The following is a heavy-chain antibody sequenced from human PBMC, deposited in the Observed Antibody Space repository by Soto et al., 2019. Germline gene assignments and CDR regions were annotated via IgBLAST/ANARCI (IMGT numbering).Heavy chain of an antibody. CDR3: AHREDSSKYEY. Sequence: SGPTPVNPTQTLTLTCTCPGFPLNSNRVGVAWIRQPPGKALEWLGIVYWNDEKRYSTSLKNRLTITKDTSTSQVFLKMTNMDSADTGTYFCAHREDSSKYEYWGPGILVTVSS. CDR2: VYWNDEK. D-gene: IGHD6-6*01. V-gene: IGHV2-5*01. J-gene: IGHJ4*02. CDR1: GFPLNSNRVG.